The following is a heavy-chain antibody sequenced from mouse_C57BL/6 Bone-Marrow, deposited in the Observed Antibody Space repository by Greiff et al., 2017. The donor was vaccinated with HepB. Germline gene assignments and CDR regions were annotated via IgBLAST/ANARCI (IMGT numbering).Heavy chain of an antibody. Sequence: QVQLQQSGAELVRPGASVTLSCKASGYTFTDYEMHWVKQTPVHGLEWIGAIDPETGGTAYNQKFKGKAILTADKSSSTAYMELRSLTSEDSAVYYCTRREDYSVSSYPCDSDVWGTGTTVTVSS. V-gene: IGHV1-15*01. CDR2: IDPETGGT. CDR3: TRREDYSVSSYPCDSDV. J-gene: IGHJ1*03. CDR1: GYTFTDYE. D-gene: IGHD1-1*01.